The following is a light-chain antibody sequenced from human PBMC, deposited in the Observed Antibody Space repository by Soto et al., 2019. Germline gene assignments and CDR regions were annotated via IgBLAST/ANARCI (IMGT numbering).Light chain of an antibody. Sequence: EIVLTQSPGTLSLSPGERATLSCRASQSVSSSYLAWYQQKPGQAPTLLIYGVSARAPGVPARFSGTGSGTEFTLTIRNLQSEDFGIYYCQQYETWPRSFGQG. CDR1: QSVSSSY. CDR3: QQYETWPRS. V-gene: IGKV3-15*01. CDR2: GVS. J-gene: IGKJ2*03.